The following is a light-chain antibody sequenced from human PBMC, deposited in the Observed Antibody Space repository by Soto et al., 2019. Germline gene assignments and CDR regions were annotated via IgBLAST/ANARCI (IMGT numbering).Light chain of an antibody. CDR2: RAS. V-gene: IGKV3-15*01. Sequence: IMMTQSPATLSVSPGESATLSCRASQNIYYNVAWYQHRPGQAPRLLIYRASTRAPGVPARFSGSGSGTEFTLPISSLQPEDFTVYSCLQYHNLWAFGQGTKVDI. J-gene: IGKJ1*01. CDR3: LQYHNLWA. CDR1: QNIYYN.